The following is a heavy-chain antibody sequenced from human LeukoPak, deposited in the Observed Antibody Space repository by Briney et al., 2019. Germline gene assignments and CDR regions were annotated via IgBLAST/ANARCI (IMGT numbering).Heavy chain of an antibody. Sequence: SETLSLTCTVSGGSISSGGYYWSWIRQHPGKGLEWIGYIYYSGSTYYNPSLKSRVTISVDTSKNQFSLKLSSVTAADTAVYYCARGVYYGSGSYQFDPWGQGTLVTVSS. CDR1: GGSISSGGYY. CDR2: IYYSGST. D-gene: IGHD3-10*01. CDR3: ARGVYYGSGSYQFDP. J-gene: IGHJ5*02. V-gene: IGHV4-31*03.